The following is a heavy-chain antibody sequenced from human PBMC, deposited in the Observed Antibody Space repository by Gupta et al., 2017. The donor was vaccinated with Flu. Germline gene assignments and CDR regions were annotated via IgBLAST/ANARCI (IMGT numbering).Heavy chain of an antibody. CDR1: GFIFRTFA. D-gene: IGHD2/OR15-2a*01. CDR3: AKGRSAGFYRSVSDS. V-gene: IGHV3-23*01. Sequence: EVQLLESGGGFVRPGGSLKLSCTTSGFIFRTFAMSWVRQAPGKGLEWVSTITGSGTNTYFADSVKGRFSISRDNSKNTLYLQMDSLRAEDTALYYCAKGRSAGFYRSVSDSWGQGTLVTVSS. CDR2: ITGSGTNT. J-gene: IGHJ4*02.